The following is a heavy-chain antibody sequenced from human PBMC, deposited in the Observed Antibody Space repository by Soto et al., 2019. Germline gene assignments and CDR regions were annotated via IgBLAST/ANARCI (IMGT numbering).Heavy chain of an antibody. CDR2: FHDGTI. J-gene: IGHJ3*01. Sequence: GESLKISCAVSGLPVSDRYMSWVRQTPGRRLEWVSVFHDGTIYYADSVKGRFTISRDNAKNSLYLQMNSLRAEDTAVYYCARDQLYYNDISGRPLNAFDVWGQGTMVTV. D-gene: IGHD3-22*01. CDR1: GLPVSDRY. V-gene: IGHV3-66*01. CDR3: ARDQLYYNDISGRPLNAFDV.